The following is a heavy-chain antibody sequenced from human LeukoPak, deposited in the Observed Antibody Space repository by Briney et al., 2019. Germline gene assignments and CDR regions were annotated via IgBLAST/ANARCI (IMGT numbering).Heavy chain of an antibody. Sequence: PGRSLRLSCAASGFTFSSYAMSWVRQAPGKGLEWVSAISGSGGSTYYADSVKGRFTISRDNSKNTLYLQMNSLRAEDTAVYYCWKALGGGPYYDFWGASRGGDVWGQGTTVTVSS. V-gene: IGHV3-23*01. CDR2: ISGSGGST. CDR1: GFTFSSYA. J-gene: IGHJ6*02. CDR3: WKALGGGPYYDFWGASRGGDV. D-gene: IGHD3-3*01.